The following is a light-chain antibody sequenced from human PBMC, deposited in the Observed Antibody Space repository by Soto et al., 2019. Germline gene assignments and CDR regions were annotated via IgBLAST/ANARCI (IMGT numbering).Light chain of an antibody. Sequence: EVVMTQSPATLSVSPGDSATLSCRASESVSRNLAWYQQNTGQAPRLLIYGESTRATGIPDRLSGSGSRTHYYLTISRLQPEDFATYYCHQYDSLPPTFGQGTRLEIK. CDR1: ESVSRN. CDR2: GES. V-gene: IGKV3-15*01. J-gene: IGKJ5*01. CDR3: HQYDSLPPT.